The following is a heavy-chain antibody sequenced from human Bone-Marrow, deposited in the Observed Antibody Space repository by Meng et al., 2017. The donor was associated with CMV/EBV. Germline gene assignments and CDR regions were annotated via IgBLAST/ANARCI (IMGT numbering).Heavy chain of an antibody. V-gene: IGHV3-30*02. CDR2: MRFDGTKT. Sequence: GESLKISCAASGFTFSSYGMHWVRQAPGKGLEWVAFMRFDGTKTYYGDSVKGRFTISRDNSRNTLYLQMNSLRVDDTAVYYCAKSEDVIMVPTGFYYYAMDVWGQGTTVTVSS. J-gene: IGHJ6*02. CDR3: AKSEDVIMVPTGFYYYAMDV. D-gene: IGHD3-10*01. CDR1: GFTFSSYG.